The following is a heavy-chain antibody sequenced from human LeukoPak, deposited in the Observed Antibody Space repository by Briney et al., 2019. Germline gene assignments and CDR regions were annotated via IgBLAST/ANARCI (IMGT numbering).Heavy chain of an antibody. CDR3: ARYSSSWPYYYYYMDV. CDR1: GGSISSGGCS. J-gene: IGHJ6*03. V-gene: IGHV4-61*02. D-gene: IGHD6-13*01. Sequence: SETLSLTCKVSGGSISSGGCSWSWIRQPAGKGLEWIGRIYTSGSTNYNPSLKSRVTISVDTSKNQFSLKLSSVTAADTAVYYCARYSSSWPYYYYYMDVWGKGTTVTVSS. CDR2: IYTSGST.